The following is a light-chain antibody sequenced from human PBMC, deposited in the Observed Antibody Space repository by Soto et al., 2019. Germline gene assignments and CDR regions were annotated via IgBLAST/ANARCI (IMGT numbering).Light chain of an antibody. CDR1: QSISSR. V-gene: IGKV1-5*03. J-gene: IGKJ1*01. CDR3: QQYNSYWT. CDR2: KAS. Sequence: DIQMTQSPSTLSASVGDRVTITCRASQSISSRLAWYQQKPGKAPNLLIYKASSLEGGVPSRFSGSGSGTEFTLTISSLQPDDFATYYCQQYNSYWTFGQGTKVDIK.